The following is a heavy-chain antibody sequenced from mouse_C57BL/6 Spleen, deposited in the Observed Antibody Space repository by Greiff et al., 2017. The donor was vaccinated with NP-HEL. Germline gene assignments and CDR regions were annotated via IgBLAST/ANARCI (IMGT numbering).Heavy chain of an antibody. Sequence: QVQLQQPGAELVKPGASVKLSCKASGYTFTEYPIHWVTQRSGQGLEWIGWFSPGSGRIKYNEKFKDKATLTADKSSSTVYMQLRRLTSEDSAVYFGARHFYYGYFPYAMDYWGQGTSVTVSS. CDR3: ARHFYYGYFPYAMDY. CDR2: FSPGSGRI. D-gene: IGHD2-3*01. J-gene: IGHJ4*01. V-gene: IGHV1-62-2*01. CDR1: GYTFTEYP.